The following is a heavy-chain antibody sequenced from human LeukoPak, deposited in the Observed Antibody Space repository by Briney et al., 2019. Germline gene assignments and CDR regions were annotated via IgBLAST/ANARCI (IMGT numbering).Heavy chain of an antibody. Sequence: SETLSLTCSVSGGSMNNYYWSWIRQPPGKGLEWIGYIYYSGSTYYNSSLKSRVTISVDTSKNQFSLRLSSVTAADTAVYYCARGGRTWFDPWGQGTPVTVSS. J-gene: IGHJ5*02. D-gene: IGHD1-14*01. V-gene: IGHV4-59*01. CDR1: GGSMNNYY. CDR2: IYYSGST. CDR3: ARGGRTWFDP.